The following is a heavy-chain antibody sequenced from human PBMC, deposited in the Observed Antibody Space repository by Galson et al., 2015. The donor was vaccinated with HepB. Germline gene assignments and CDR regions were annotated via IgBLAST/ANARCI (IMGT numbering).Heavy chain of an antibody. J-gene: IGHJ6*02. CDR2: ISSDGRTI. CDR3: ARDGGGLAV. V-gene: IGHV3-74*03. Sequence: SLRLSCAASGFTFSSYWMHWVRQAPGKGLVWVSRISSDGRTIMYADSVKGRFTVSRDNAKNTMYLQMNSLTAEGSAVYYCARDGGGLAVWGQGTTVTVSS. D-gene: IGHD3-16*01. CDR1: GFTFSSYW.